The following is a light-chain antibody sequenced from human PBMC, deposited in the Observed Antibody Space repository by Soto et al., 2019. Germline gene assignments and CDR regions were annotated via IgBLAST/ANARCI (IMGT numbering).Light chain of an antibody. J-gene: IGKJ5*01. V-gene: IGKV3-20*01. Sequence: IVLYKSPGALSLSPGERATLSCRASQSVNSRLARYQHKPGQAPRLLISGASSRATGIPDRFSGSGSATDFTLTISRLEPEDFALYYCQHYGRSPITFGQGRRLEIK. CDR1: QSVNSR. CDR2: GAS. CDR3: QHYGRSPIT.